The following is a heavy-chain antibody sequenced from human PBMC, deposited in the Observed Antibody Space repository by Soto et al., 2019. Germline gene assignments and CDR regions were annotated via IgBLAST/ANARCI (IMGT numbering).Heavy chain of an antibody. J-gene: IGHJ4*02. Sequence: GSLRLSCAASGFTFSSYAMSWVRQAPGKGLEWVSAISGSGGSTYYADSVKGRFTISRDNSKNTLYLQMNSLRAEDTAVYYCAKDTDYYDSSGPFDYWGQGTLVTVSS. CDR2: ISGSGGST. CDR3: AKDTDYYDSSGPFDY. D-gene: IGHD3-22*01. CDR1: GFTFSSYA. V-gene: IGHV3-23*01.